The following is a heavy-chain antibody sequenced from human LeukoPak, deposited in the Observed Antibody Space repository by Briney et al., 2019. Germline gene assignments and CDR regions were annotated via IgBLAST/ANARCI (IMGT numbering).Heavy chain of an antibody. Sequence: QSGGSLRLSCSASGFTFSNYAMHWVRQAPGKGLEYVSAISSNGGSTYYADSVKGRFTISRDNSKNTLYLQMSSLRAEDTAVYYCVKAETYHYGSGSYGLDYWGQGTLVTVSS. V-gene: IGHV3-64D*06. D-gene: IGHD3-10*01. CDR1: GFTFSNYA. CDR2: ISSNGGST. J-gene: IGHJ4*02. CDR3: VKAETYHYGSGSYGLDY.